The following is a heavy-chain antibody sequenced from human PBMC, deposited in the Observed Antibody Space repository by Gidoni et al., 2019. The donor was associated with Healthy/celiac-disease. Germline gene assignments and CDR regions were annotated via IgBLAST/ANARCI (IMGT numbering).Heavy chain of an antibody. Sequence: QVQSVQSGAAVKKPGSSVKVSCKAAGGTFSSSAISWVRQAPGQGLEWMGGIIPIFGTANYAQKFQGRVTITADKSTSTAYMELSSLRSEDTAVYYCARDPTTVNYYYYYGMDVWGQGTTVTVSS. V-gene: IGHV1-69*06. CDR3: ARDPTTVNYYYYYGMDV. CDR1: GGTFSSSA. D-gene: IGHD4-17*01. CDR2: IIPIFGTA. J-gene: IGHJ6*02.